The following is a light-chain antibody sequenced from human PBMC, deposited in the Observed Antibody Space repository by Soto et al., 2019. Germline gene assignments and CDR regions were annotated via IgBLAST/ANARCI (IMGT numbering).Light chain of an antibody. CDR3: QQYNNWPIT. CDR2: GAS. Sequence: IVFTQSASTLSLSPGERATLSCRASPSVTNYLAWYQQRPGQAPRLLIYGASNRATGIPDRFSGSGSGTEFTLTISSLQSEDFAVYYCQQYNNWPITFGQGTRLEIK. J-gene: IGKJ5*01. CDR1: PSVTNY. V-gene: IGKV3D-15*01.